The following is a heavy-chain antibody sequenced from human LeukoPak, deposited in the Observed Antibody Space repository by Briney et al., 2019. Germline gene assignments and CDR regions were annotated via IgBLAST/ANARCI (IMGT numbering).Heavy chain of an antibody. CDR3: ARDSVLLWFGELVPYGMDV. D-gene: IGHD3-10*01. Sequence: GRSLRLSCAASGFTFSSYAMHWVRQAPGKGLERVAVISYDGSNKYYADSVKGRFTISRDNSKNTLYLQMNSLRAEDTAGYYCARDSVLLWFGELVPYGMDVWGQGTTVTVSS. V-gene: IGHV3-30-3*01. CDR1: GFTFSSYA. CDR2: ISYDGSNK. J-gene: IGHJ6*02.